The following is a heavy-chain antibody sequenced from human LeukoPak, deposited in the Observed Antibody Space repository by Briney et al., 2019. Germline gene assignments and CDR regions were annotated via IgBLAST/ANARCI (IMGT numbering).Heavy chain of an antibody. CDR1: GYTFTGYY. D-gene: IGHD3-10*01. V-gene: IGHV1-2*02. J-gene: IGHJ5*02. CDR3: ARGLRSYYGSGSYLNWFGP. CDR2: INPNSGGT. Sequence: ASVKVSCKASGYTFTGYYMHWVRQAPGQGLEWMGWINPNSGGTNYAQKFQGRVTMTRDTSISTAYMELSRLRSDDTAVYYCARGLRSYYGSGSYLNWFGPWGQGTLVTVSS.